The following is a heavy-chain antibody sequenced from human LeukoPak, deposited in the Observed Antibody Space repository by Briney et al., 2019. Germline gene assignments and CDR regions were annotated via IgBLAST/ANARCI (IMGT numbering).Heavy chain of an antibody. CDR1: GGSISTYY. J-gene: IGHJ3*02. CDR2: IYHSGST. CDR3: ARVNYDYVWGSYKGSAFDI. D-gene: IGHD3-16*01. V-gene: IGHV4-38-2*02. Sequence: SETLSLTCTVSGGSISTYYWSWIRQPPGKGLEWIGSIYHSGSTYYNPSLKSRVTISVDTSKNQFSLKLSSVTAADTAVYYCARVNYDYVWGSYKGSAFDIWGQGTMVTVSS.